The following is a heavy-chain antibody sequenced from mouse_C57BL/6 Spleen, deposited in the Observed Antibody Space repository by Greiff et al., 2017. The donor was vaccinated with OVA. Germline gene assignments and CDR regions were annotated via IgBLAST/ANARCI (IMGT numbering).Heavy chain of an antibody. CDR1: GFTFSSYA. J-gene: IGHJ3*01. CDR3: TSHRNWDGAY. V-gene: IGHV5-9-1*02. Sequence: EVQRVESGEGLVKPGGSLKLSCAASGFTFSSYAMSWVRQTPDKRLEWVAYISSGGDYIYYADTVKGRFTISRDNARNTLYLQMSSLKSEDTAMYYGTSHRNWDGAYWGQGTLVTVSA. D-gene: IGHD4-1*01. CDR2: ISSGGDYI.